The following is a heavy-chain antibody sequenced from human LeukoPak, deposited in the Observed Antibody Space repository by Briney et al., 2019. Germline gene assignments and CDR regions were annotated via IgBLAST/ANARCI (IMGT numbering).Heavy chain of an antibody. CDR1: GFTFRGFA. J-gene: IGHJ4*01. V-gene: IGHV3-73*01. D-gene: IGHD2-15*01. CDR2: IRTKAYYYAT. Sequence: GGSLRLSCAGSGFTFRGFAMHWVRQASGKGLEWVGRIRTKAYYYATPSAASLSGRFTISSDDSNNMAYLHLNGLKPEDTALYYCVTFSCNYASLAFDYWGHGTLLTVSS. CDR3: VTFSCNYASLAFDY.